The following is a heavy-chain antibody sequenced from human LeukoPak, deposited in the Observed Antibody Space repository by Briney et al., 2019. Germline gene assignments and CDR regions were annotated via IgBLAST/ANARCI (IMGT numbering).Heavy chain of an antibody. CDR3: ARDPYYYDSSGYYSDWFDP. D-gene: IGHD3-22*01. J-gene: IGHJ5*02. Sequence: ASVTVSCTASGYTFTGYYMHWVRQAPGQGLEWMGWINPNSGGTNYAQKFQGRVTMTRDTSISTAYMELSRLRSDDTAVYYCARDPYYYDSSGYYSDWFDPWGQGTLVTVSS. CDR2: INPNSGGT. CDR1: GYTFTGYY. V-gene: IGHV1-2*02.